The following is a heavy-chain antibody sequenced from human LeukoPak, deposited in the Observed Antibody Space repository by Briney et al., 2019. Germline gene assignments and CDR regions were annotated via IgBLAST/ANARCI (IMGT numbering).Heavy chain of an antibody. V-gene: IGHV4-34*01. CDR1: GGSFSGYC. Sequence: SETLSLTCAVYGGSFSGYCWSWIRQPPGKGLEWIGEINHSGSTNYNPSLKSRVTISVDTSKNQFSLKLSSVTAADTAVYYCARVGGYDSEGPRVEGYYYDSSGYYYYFDYWGQGTLVTVSS. CDR3: ARVGGYDSEGPRVEGYYYDSSGYYYYFDY. D-gene: IGHD3-22*01. CDR2: INHSGST. J-gene: IGHJ4*02.